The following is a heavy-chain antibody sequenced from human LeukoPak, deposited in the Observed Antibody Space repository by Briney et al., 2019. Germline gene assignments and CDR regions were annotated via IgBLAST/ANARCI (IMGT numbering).Heavy chain of an antibody. J-gene: IGHJ2*01. CDR1: GGSISSCY. CDR2: IYYSGST. CDR3: ARVESGYYDSSGYYRYWYFDL. D-gene: IGHD3-22*01. V-gene: IGHV4-59*01. Sequence: SETLSLTCTVSGGSISSCYWSWIRQPPGKGLEWIGYIYYSGSTNYNPSLKSRVTISVDTSKNQFSLKLSSVTAADTAVYYCARVESGYYDSSGYYRYWYFDLWGRGTLVTVSS.